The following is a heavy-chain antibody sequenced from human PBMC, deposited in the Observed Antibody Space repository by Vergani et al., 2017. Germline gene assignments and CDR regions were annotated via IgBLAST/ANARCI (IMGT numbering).Heavy chain of an antibody. CDR1: GGTFSSYA. J-gene: IGHJ6*02. CDR3: ARGAGKTYCSGGSCRFYYYGMDV. Sequence: QVQLVQSGAEVKKPGSSVQVSCKASGGTFSSYAISWVRQAPGQGLEWMGGIIPIFGTANYAQKFQGRVTITADESTSTAYMELSSLRSEDTAVYYCARGAGKTYCSGGSCRFYYYGMDVWGQGTTVTVSS. CDR2: IIPIFGTA. V-gene: IGHV1-69*01. D-gene: IGHD2-15*01.